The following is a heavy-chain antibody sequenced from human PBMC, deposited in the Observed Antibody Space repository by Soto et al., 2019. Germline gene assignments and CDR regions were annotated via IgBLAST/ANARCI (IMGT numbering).Heavy chain of an antibody. D-gene: IGHD2-8*01. CDR1: GFTFSSYA. CDR3: AKDLVLMVYAINAFDI. CDR2: ISGSGGST. Sequence: EVQLLESGGGLVQPGGSLRLSCAASGFTFSSYAMSWVRQAPGKGLEWVSAISGSGGSTYYADSVKGRFTISRDNSKNTLYLQMNSLRAEDTAVYYCAKDLVLMVYAINAFDIWGQGTMVTVSS. V-gene: IGHV3-23*01. J-gene: IGHJ3*02.